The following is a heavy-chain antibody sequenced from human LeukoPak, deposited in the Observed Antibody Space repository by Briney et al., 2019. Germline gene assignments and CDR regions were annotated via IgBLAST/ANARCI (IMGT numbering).Heavy chain of an antibody. J-gene: IGHJ4*02. CDR3: DKGSMDGWLETYRYFED. V-gene: IGHV3-23*01. Sequence: HPGRSLRLSCAASGLASSTYDMTWVRQAPGKGLEWVSGVSGIHYNTYYADSVKGRFTISRDNSENTLYLQMDSLRDDNTAVYYCDKGSMDGWLETYRYFEDRGPVIPVTVSS. CDR1: GLASSTYD. CDR2: VSGIHYNT. D-gene: IGHD3/OR15-3a*01.